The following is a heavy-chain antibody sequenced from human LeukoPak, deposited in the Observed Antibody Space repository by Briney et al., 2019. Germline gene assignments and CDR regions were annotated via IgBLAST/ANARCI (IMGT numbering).Heavy chain of an antibody. V-gene: IGHV4-38-2*02. D-gene: IGHD3-10*01. CDR1: GYSISSGYY. Sequence: SETLSLTCTVSGYSISSGYYWGWIRQPPGKGLEWIGSIYHSGSTYYNPSLKSRVTISVDTSKNQFSLKLSSVTAADTAVYYCARDGLAVRGVTYYFDYWGQGTLVTVSS. CDR3: ARDGLAVRGVTYYFDY. J-gene: IGHJ4*02. CDR2: IYHSGST.